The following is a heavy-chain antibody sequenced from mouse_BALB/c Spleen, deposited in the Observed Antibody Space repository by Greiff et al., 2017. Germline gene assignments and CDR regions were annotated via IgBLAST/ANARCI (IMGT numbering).Heavy chain of an antibody. CDR2: IDPANGNT. J-gene: IGHJ4*01. V-gene: IGHV14-3*02. CDR3: ARVTTVYYAMDY. D-gene: IGHD1-1*01. CDR1: GFNIKDTY. Sequence: VQLQQSGAELVKPGASVKLSCTASGFNIKDTYMHWVKERPEQGLEWIGRIDPANGNTKYDPKFQGKATITADTSSNTAYLQLSSLTSEDTAVYYCARVTTVYYAMDYWGQGTSVTVSS.